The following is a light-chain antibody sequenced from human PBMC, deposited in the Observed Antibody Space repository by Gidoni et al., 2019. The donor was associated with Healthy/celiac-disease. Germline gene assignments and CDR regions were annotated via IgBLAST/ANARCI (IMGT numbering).Light chain of an antibody. V-gene: IGLV1-40*01. CDR1: SSNIGAGYD. J-gene: IGLJ2*01. Sequence: QSVLTQPPSVSGAPGQRVTISCTGSSSNIGAGYDVHWYQQLPGTAPKLLIYGNSNRPSGVPDRFSGSQSGTSASLAITWLQAEDEADYYCQSYDSSLSGSVFGGGTKLTVL. CDR3: QSYDSSLSGSV. CDR2: GNS.